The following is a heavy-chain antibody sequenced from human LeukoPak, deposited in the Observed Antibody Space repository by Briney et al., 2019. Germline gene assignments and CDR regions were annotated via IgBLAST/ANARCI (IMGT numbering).Heavy chain of an antibody. CDR2: IKQDGSEK. V-gene: IGHV3-7*01. CDR3: ARWEGDIVATIGDY. D-gene: IGHD5-12*01. CDR1: GFTFSNYW. J-gene: IGHJ4*02. Sequence: GGSLRLSCAASGFTFSNYWMSWVRQAPGKGLEWVANIKQDGSEKYYVDSVKGRFTISRDNAKNSLYLQTNSLRAEDTAIYYCARWEGDIVATIGDYWGQGTLVTVSS.